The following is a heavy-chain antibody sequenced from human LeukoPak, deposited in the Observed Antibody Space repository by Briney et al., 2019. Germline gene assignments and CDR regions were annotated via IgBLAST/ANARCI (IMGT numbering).Heavy chain of an antibody. D-gene: IGHD3-3*01. CDR1: GGTFSSYA. CDR2: IIPIFGTA. CDR3: ARAPGDFWSGSTYYYYMDV. J-gene: IGHJ6*03. Sequence: ASVKVSCKASGGTFSSYAISWVRQAPGQGLEWTGGIIPIFGTANYAQKFQGRVTITADESTSTAYMELSSLRSEDTAVYYCARAPGDFWSGSTYYYYMDVWGKGTTVTVSS. V-gene: IGHV1-69*13.